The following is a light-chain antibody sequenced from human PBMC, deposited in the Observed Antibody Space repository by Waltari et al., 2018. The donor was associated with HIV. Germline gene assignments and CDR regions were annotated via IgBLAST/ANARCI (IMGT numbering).Light chain of an antibody. CDR1: QRLPNDF. J-gene: IGKJ2*02. Sequence: VLSQSPGTLTLSPGVGATLSCRASQRLPNDFVALYQQKPGQAPRLLISGASRRYTGIPDRCIGSGSGTDFTLTISRLEPEDFAVYYCQQYGTSPRSTFGQGTKVE. CDR3: QQYGTSPRST. CDR2: GAS. V-gene: IGKV3-20*01.